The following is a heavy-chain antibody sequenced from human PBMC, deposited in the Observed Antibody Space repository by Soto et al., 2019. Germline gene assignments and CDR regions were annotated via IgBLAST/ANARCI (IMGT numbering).Heavy chain of an antibody. CDR3: RSCYDGDY. Sequence: EVQLLESGGGLVQPGGSLRLSCEASGFTFSSYAMSWVRQAPGKGLEWVSAISGSGGSTYYADSVKGRFTISRDNSKNTLYLQMNSLRAEGTDVDYGRSCYDGDYWGHGTLVTFSS. V-gene: IGHV3-23*01. J-gene: IGHJ4*01. CDR2: ISGSGGST. CDR1: GFTFSSYA. D-gene: IGHD5-12*01.